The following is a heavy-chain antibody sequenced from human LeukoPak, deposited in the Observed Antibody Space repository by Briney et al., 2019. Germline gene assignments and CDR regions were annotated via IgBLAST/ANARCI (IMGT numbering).Heavy chain of an antibody. V-gene: IGHV4-39*01. J-gene: IGHJ4*02. CDR3: ARQGVNDYVWGSYRHLWYFDY. CDR2: IYYSGST. CDR1: GGSISSSSYY. D-gene: IGHD3-16*02. Sequence: SETLSLTCTVSGGSISSSSYYWGWIRQPPGTGLKWIGSIYYSGSTYYNPSLKSRVTISVDTSKNQFSLKLSSVTAADTAVYYCARQGVNDYVWGSYRHLWYFDYWGQGTLVTVSS.